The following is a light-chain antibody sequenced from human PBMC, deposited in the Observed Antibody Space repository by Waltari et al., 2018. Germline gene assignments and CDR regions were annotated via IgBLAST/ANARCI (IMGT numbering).Light chain of an antibody. CDR3: QQSYITPYT. CDR2: SAS. J-gene: IGKJ2*01. Sequence: DIQMTQAPSSLSASVGDRVTMTCRTSQSITGHLNWFQQQPGKAPKLLIHSASALQSGVPSRFSGRGSGTHFTLTISRLQPEDFATYFCQQSYITPYTFGQGTKLEIK. V-gene: IGKV1-39*01. CDR1: QSITGH.